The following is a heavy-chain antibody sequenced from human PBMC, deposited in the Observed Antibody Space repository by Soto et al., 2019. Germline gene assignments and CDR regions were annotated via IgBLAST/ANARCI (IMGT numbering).Heavy chain of an antibody. Sequence: ASVKVSCKASGYTFTGYYMHWVRQAPGQGLEWMGWISAYNGNTNYAQKLQGRVTMTTDTSTSTAYMELRSLRSDDTAVYYCAREGVHHSSGWYYWGQGTLVTVSS. CDR3: AREGVHHSSGWYY. CDR2: ISAYNGNT. J-gene: IGHJ4*02. V-gene: IGHV1-18*04. CDR1: GYTFTGYY. D-gene: IGHD6-19*01.